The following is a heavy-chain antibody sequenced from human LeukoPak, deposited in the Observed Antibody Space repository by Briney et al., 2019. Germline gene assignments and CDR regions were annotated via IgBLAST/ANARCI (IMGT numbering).Heavy chain of an antibody. D-gene: IGHD3-3*01. J-gene: IGHJ4*02. CDR1: GYTVTELS. CDR2: FDPEDGEI. Sequence: GASVKVSCKVSGYTVTELSMHWVRQAPGKGLEWMGGFDPEDGEIIYAQKFQGRVTMTEETSTDTAYMELSSLRSEDTAVYYCATYKSDDFSKYYFDYWGQGTLVTVSS. CDR3: ATYKSDDFSKYYFDY. V-gene: IGHV1-24*01.